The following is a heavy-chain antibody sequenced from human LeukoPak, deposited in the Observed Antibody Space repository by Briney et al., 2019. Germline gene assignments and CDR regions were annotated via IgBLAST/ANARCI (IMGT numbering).Heavy chain of an antibody. V-gene: IGHV3-23*01. CDR3: AKVRFLEWLLD. J-gene: IGHJ4*02. D-gene: IGHD3-3*01. CDR1: GGSISSYY. CDR2: ISGSGGST. Sequence: ETLSLTCTVSGGSISSYYWSWIRQPPGKGLEWVSAISGSGGSTYYADSVKGRFTISRDNSKNTLYLQMNSLRAEDTAVYYCAKVRFLEWLLDWGQGTLVTVSS.